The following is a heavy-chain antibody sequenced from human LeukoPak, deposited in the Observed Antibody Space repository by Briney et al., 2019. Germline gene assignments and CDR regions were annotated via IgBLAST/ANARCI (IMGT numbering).Heavy chain of an antibody. Sequence: GRSLRLSCAASGFTFDDYAMHWVRQAPGKGLEWVSGISWNSGSIGYADSVKGRFTISRDNAKNTLYLQMNSLRAEDTAVYYCAREDYNGCDYWGQGTLVTVSS. CDR2: ISWNSGSI. D-gene: IGHD5-12*01. CDR1: GFTFDDYA. V-gene: IGHV3-9*01. J-gene: IGHJ4*02. CDR3: AREDYNGCDY.